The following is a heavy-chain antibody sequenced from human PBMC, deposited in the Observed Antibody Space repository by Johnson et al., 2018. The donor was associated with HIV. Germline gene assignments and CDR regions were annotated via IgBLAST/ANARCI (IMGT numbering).Heavy chain of an antibody. CDR1: GFTFASYG. V-gene: IGHV3-30*18. Sequence: QMLLVEYGGGVVQPGRSLRLSCEVSGFTFASYGMHWVRQGPGKGLEWVAFISYDGSDDYYADSVKDRFTISRDNFKNTLYLRMNSLRVEDTAVYYCAKDGGGDGYPINAFDIWGQGTMVTVSS. CDR3: AKDGGGDGYPINAFDI. CDR2: ISYDGSDD. J-gene: IGHJ3*02. D-gene: IGHD5-24*01.